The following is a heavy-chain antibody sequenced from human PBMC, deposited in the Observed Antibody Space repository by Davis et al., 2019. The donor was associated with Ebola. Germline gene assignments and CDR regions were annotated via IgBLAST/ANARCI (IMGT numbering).Heavy chain of an antibody. Sequence: ASVKVSCKASGYTFTGYYMHWVRQAPGQGLEWMGRINPNSGGTNYAQKFQGRVTMTRDTSTSAVYMELSSLRSEDTAVYYCARAIYYYDNNGYSDYWGQGTLVTVSS. J-gene: IGHJ4*02. CDR2: INPNSGGT. CDR1: GYTFTGYY. D-gene: IGHD3-22*01. V-gene: IGHV1-2*06. CDR3: ARAIYYYDNNGYSDY.